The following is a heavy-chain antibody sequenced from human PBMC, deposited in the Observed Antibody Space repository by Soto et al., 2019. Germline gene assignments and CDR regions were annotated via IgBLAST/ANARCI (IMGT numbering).Heavy chain of an antibody. CDR3: AGIGKDIYYGMDV. D-gene: IGHD2-15*01. Sequence: SETLSLTCTVSGDSIKNYFWNWIRQPAGKGLEWIGRIYSSGSTYYNPSLRSRVSMSVDTSKSQLSLNLDSVTAADTAVDYCAGIGKDIYYGMDVWGQGTTVT. V-gene: IGHV4-4*07. CDR1: GDSIKNYF. CDR2: IYSSGST. J-gene: IGHJ6*02.